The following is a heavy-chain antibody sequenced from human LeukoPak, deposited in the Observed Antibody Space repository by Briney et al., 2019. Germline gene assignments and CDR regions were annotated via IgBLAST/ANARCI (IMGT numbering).Heavy chain of an antibody. CDR3: ARDGSLDAFDI. CDR2: ISSSSSYI. J-gene: IGHJ3*02. V-gene: IGHV3-21*01. CDR1: GFTFSSYA. D-gene: IGHD2-2*03. Sequence: GGSLRLSRAASGFTFSSYAMNWVRQAPGKGLEWVSSISSSSSYIYYADSVKGRFTISRDNAKNSLYLQMNSLRAEDTAVYYCARDGSLDAFDIWGQGTMVTVSS.